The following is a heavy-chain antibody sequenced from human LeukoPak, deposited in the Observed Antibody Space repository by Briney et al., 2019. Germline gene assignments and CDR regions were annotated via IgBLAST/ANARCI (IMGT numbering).Heavy chain of an antibody. J-gene: IGHJ4*02. CDR1: GGSISSSY. CDR3: ARANLIEGQAFDY. Sequence: SETLSLTCTVSGGSISSSYWSWIRQPPGKGLEWIGYVYYTGKTNYNPSLKSRVTISVDTSKNQFSLKLSSVTAADTAVYYCARANLIEGQAFDYWGQGTLVTVSS. V-gene: IGHV4-59*01. CDR2: VYYTGKT. D-gene: IGHD1-26*01.